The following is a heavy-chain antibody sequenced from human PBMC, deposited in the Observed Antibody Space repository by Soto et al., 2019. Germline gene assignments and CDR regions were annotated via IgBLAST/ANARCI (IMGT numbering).Heavy chain of an antibody. D-gene: IGHD2-15*01. Sequence: ESLKISCAASGFTFSSYWMSWVRQAPGKGLEWVANIKQDGGEKYYVDSVKGRFTISRDNAKNSLYLQMNSLRVEDTAVYYCARKRERINRYFDYWGQGTLVTVSS. J-gene: IGHJ4*02. CDR3: ARKRERINRYFDY. CDR2: IKQDGGEK. V-gene: IGHV3-7*01. CDR1: GFTFSSYW.